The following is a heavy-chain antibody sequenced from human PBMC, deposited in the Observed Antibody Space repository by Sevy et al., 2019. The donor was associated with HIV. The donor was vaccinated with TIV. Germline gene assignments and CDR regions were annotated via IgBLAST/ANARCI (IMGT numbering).Heavy chain of an antibody. CDR1: GDSISSGGYS. D-gene: IGHD2-21*02. CDR3: AKSCGGDCYPYNYFDP. J-gene: IGHJ5*02. V-gene: IGHV4-30-2*01. CDR2: IYPTGSS. Sequence: SETLSLTCAVSGDSISSGGYSWTWIRQPPGKGLEWIGYIYPTGSSYYNPSLKSRLTISVDKSKNQFSLNLISVTAADTAVYYCAKSCGGDCYPYNYFDPWGRGTLVTVSS.